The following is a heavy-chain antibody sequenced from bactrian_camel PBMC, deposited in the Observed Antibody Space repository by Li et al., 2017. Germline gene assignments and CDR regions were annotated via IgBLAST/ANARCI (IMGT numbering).Heavy chain of an antibody. Sequence: QVQLVESGGGSVQTGGSLRLSCAASGYAASSLYMAWFRQAPGNEREGVAYIAINGGTDYTYSVKDRFTISKDNAKNTLYLQMDSLKPEDTAIYCCAADQWAFGLGNAYRYWGQGTQVTVS. CDR1: GYAASSLY. V-gene: IGHV3S53*01. CDR2: IAINGGT. CDR3: AADQWAFGLGNAYRY. D-gene: IGHD2*01. J-gene: IGHJ4*01.